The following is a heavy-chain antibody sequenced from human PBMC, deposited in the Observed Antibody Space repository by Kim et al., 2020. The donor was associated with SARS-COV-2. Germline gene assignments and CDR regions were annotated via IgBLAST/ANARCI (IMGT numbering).Heavy chain of an antibody. Sequence: AQKFQGRVTLTRDKAKSKVYMEVSSRRSEDTAVYYCARDRGGGWYIFDHWGQGTLVTVSS. CDR3: ARDRGGGWYIFDH. V-gene: IGHV1-46*01. D-gene: IGHD6-19*01. J-gene: IGHJ4*02.